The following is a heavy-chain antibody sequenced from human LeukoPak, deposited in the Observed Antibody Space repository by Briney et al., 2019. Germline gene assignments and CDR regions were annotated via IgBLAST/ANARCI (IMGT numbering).Heavy chain of an antibody. J-gene: IGHJ4*02. CDR2: ISYDGSNK. D-gene: IGHD3-3*01. CDR3: ARVVWSGLN. CDR1: GFTFSSYA. V-gene: IGHV3-30*01. Sequence: GGSLRLSCAASGFTFSSYAMHWVRKAPGKGLEWVAVISYDGSNKYYADSVKGRFTISRDNSKNTLYLQMNSLRAEDTAVYYCARVVWSGLNWGQGTLVTVSS.